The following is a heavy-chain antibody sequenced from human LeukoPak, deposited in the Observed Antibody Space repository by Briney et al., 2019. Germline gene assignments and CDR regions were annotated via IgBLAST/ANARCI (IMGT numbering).Heavy chain of an antibody. CDR3: AKEGSSGYSRFGNWFDP. CDR1: GFTFSSYG. Sequence: GGSLRLSCAASGFTFSSYGMHWVRQAPGKGLEWVAVISYDGSNKYYADSVKGRFTISRDNSKNTLYLQMNSLRAEDTAVYYCAKEGSSGYSRFGNWFDPWGQGTLVTVSS. D-gene: IGHD3-22*01. J-gene: IGHJ5*02. V-gene: IGHV3-30*18. CDR2: ISYDGSNK.